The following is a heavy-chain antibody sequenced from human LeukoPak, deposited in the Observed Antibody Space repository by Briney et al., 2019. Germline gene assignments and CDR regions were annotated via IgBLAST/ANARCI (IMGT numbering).Heavy chain of an antibody. J-gene: IGHJ4*02. CDR2: IWYDGSNK. V-gene: IGHV3-33*01. Sequence: GRSLRLSCAASGFTFSSYGMHWVRQAPGKGLEWVAVIWYDGSNKYYADSVKGRFTISRDNPKNTLYLQMNSLRAEDTAVYYCAREGDGDYFDYWGQGTLVTVSS. CDR1: GFTFSSYG. CDR3: AREGDGDYFDY. D-gene: IGHD4-17*01.